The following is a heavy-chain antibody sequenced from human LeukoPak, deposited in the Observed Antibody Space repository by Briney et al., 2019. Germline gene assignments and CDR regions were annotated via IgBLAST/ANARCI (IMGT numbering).Heavy chain of an antibody. CDR3: TRESGSYHGNDY. CDR1: GGTFSSYA. J-gene: IGHJ4*02. Sequence: ASVKVSCKASGGTFSSYAISWVRQAPGQGLEWMGRINPNNGATNYAQKLQGGVTITGDTSISTAYMELSSLRSDDMAVYYCTRESGSYHGNDYWGQGTLVTVSS. CDR2: INPNNGAT. V-gene: IGHV1-2*06. D-gene: IGHD1-26*01.